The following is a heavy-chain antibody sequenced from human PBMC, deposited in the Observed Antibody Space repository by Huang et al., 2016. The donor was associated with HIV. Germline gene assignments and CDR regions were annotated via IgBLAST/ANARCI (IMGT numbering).Heavy chain of an antibody. CDR3: ARDSQQWLVEDY. CDR2: INSDGSST. J-gene: IGHJ4*02. D-gene: IGHD6-19*01. V-gene: IGHV3-74*01. CDR1: GFPFSSYW. Sequence: EVQLVESGGGLVQPGGSLRLSCAASGFPFSSYWMHWVRHAPGKGLVGVSRINSDGSSTSYADSVKGRFTISRDNAKNTLYLQMNSLRAEDTAVYYCARDSQQWLVEDYWGQGTLVTVSS.